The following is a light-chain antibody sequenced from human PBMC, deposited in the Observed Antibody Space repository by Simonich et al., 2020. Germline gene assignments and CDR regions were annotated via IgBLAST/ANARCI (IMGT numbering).Light chain of an antibody. CDR3: YSTDSSGNRV. V-gene: IGLV3-10*01. CDR1: ALPKKY. CDR2: EDS. J-gene: IGLJ3*02. Sequence: SYELTQPPSVSVSPGQTARITCSGDALPKKYAYWYQHKSGQAPVLVIYEDSKRPSGIPERFSGSSSGTMATLTISGAQVEDEADYYCYSTDSSGNRVFGGGTKLTVL.